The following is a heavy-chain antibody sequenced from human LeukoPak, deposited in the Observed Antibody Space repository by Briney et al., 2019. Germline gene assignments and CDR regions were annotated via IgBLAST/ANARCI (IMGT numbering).Heavy chain of an antibody. D-gene: IGHD2-2*01. CDR3: ARDRVVVPAANGGDNWFDP. Sequence: SETLSLACTVSGGSISSGGYYWSWIRQPPGKGLEWIGHIYHSGSTYYNPSLKSRVTISVDRSKNQFSLKLSSVTAADTAVYYCARDRVVVPAANGGDNWFDPWGQGTLVTVSS. CDR1: GGSISSGGYY. J-gene: IGHJ5*02. V-gene: IGHV4-30-2*01. CDR2: IYHSGST.